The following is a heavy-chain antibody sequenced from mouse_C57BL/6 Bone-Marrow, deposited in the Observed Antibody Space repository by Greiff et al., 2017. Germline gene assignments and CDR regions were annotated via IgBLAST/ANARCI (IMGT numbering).Heavy chain of an antibody. CDR3: ARSLYDYASFDY. V-gene: IGHV1-18*01. CDR2: INPNNGGP. CDR1: GYTFTDYN. J-gene: IGHJ2*01. Sequence: VQLQQSGPELVKPGASVKIPCKASGYTFTDYNMDWVKQSHGKSLEWIGDINPNNGGPIYNQKFKGKATLTVDKSSSTAYMELRSLTSEDTAVYYCARSLYDYASFDYWGQGTTLTVSS. D-gene: IGHD2-4*01.